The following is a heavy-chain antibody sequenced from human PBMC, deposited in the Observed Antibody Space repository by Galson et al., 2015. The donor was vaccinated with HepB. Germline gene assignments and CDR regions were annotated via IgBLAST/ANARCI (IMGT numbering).Heavy chain of an antibody. CDR2: INAGNGNT. CDR3: ARGYGSGSYHYYNWFDP. Sequence: SVKVSCKASGYTFTSYAMHWVRQAPGQRLEWMGWINAGNGNTKYSQKFQGRVTITRDTSASTAYMELSSLRSEDTAVYYCARGYGSGSYHYYNWFDPWGQGTLVTVSS. D-gene: IGHD3-10*01. J-gene: IGHJ5*02. V-gene: IGHV1-3*01. CDR1: GYTFTSYA.